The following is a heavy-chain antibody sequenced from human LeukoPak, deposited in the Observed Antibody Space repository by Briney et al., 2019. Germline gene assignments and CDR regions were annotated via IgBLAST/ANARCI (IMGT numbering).Heavy chain of an antibody. V-gene: IGHV4-59*08. Sequence: SETLSLTCTVSGGSISSYYWSWIRQPPGKGLEWIGYIYYSGSTNYNPSLKSRVTISVDTSKNQFSLKLSSVTAADTAVYYCARAPGGVEMATIFDYWGQGTLVTVSS. CDR1: GGSISSYY. J-gene: IGHJ4*02. CDR3: ARAPGGVEMATIFDY. CDR2: IYYSGST. D-gene: IGHD5-24*01.